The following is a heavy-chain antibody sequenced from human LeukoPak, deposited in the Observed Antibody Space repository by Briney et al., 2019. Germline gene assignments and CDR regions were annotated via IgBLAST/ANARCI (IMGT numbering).Heavy chain of an antibody. CDR1: GGSFSGYY. J-gene: IGHJ4*02. D-gene: IGHD5-24*01. CDR3: ARGRWLQLFYFFDY. Sequence: SETLSLTCAVYGGSFSGYYWSRIRQPPGKGLEWIGEINHSGSTNYNPSLKSRVTISVDTSKNQFSLKLSSVTAEDTAVYYCARGRWLQLFYFFDYWGQGSVVTVSS. V-gene: IGHV4-34*01. CDR2: INHSGST.